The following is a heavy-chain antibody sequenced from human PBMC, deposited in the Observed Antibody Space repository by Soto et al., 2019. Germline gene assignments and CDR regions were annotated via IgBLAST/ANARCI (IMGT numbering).Heavy chain of an antibody. V-gene: IGHV3-30*18. J-gene: IGHJ4*02. CDR3: AKNYYDSSGYDY. CDR1: GFTFSRYG. D-gene: IGHD3-22*01. CDR2: ISHDGSSK. Sequence: LRLSCAASGFTFSRYGMHWVRQAPGKGLEWVAVISHDGSSKSYADSVKGRFTISRDNSKNTLYVQMNSLRVEDTAVYYCAKNYYDSSGYDYWGQGTLVTVSS.